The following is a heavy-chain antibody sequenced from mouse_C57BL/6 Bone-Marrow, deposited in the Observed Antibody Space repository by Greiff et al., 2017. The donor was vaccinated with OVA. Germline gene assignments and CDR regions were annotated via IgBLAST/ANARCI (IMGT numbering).Heavy chain of an antibody. CDR1: GFSFNTYA. J-gene: IGHJ3*01. CDR3: VREGVYYGNRAWFAY. D-gene: IGHD2-1*01. CDR2: IRSKSNNYAT. Sequence: EVHLVESGGGLVQPKGSLKLSCAASGFSFNTYAMNWVRQAPGKGLEWVARIRSKSNNYATYYADSVKDRFTISRDDSESMLYLQMNNLKTEDTAMYYCVREGVYYGNRAWFAYWGQGTLVTVSA. V-gene: IGHV10-1*01.